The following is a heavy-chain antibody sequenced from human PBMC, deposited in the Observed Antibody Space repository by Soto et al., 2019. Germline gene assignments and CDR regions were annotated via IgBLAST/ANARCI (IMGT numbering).Heavy chain of an antibody. D-gene: IGHD5-18*01. CDR1: GFTFSSYS. CDR2: ISSSSSYI. J-gene: IGHJ4*02. Sequence: GGSLRLSCAASGFTFSSYSMNWVRQAPGKGLEWVSSISSSSSYIYYADSVKGRFTISRDNAKNSLYLQMNILRAEDTAVYYCAMDTAMVSYFDYWGQGTLVTVSS. CDR3: AMDTAMVSYFDY. V-gene: IGHV3-21*01.